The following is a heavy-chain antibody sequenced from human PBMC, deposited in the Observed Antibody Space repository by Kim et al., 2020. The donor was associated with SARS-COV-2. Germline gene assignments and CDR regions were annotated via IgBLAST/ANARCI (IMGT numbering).Heavy chain of an antibody. CDR2: IFTSGST. CDR1: GGSISSYY. V-gene: IGHV4-4*07. D-gene: IGHD3-16*02. J-gene: IGHJ6*02. CDR3: ARGKTYDYVWGSYPYGMDV. Sequence: SETLSLTCTVSGGSISSYYWSWIRQPAGKGLEWIGRIFTSGSTNYNPSLKSRVTMSVDTSKNQFSLKLSSVTAADTAVYYCARGKTYDYVWGSYPYGMDVWGQGTTVTVSS.